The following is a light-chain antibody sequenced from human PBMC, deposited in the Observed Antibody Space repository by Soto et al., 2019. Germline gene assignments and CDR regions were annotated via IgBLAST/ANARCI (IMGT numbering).Light chain of an antibody. CDR2: EVN. CDR3: SSYAGSNTPYV. CDR1: SSDVSGYNY. V-gene: IGLV2-8*01. J-gene: IGLJ1*01. Sequence: QSVLTQPPSASGSPGQSVTICCTGTSSDVSGYNYVSWYQHHPGNAPKLVIYEVNKRTSGVPDRFSGSKSGNTASLTVSGLQAEDEADYYCSSYAGSNTPYVFGTGTKLTVL.